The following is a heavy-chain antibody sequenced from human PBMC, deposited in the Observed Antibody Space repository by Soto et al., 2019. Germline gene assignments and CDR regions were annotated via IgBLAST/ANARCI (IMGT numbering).Heavy chain of an antibody. Sequence: PSETLSLTCTVSGDYISSGNHYWSWIRQPPGKGLEWIGYIFYSGTAYYNPSLKSRLTISVDTSKNQFSLKLSSVTAADTAVYYCARTDYGTAYFDPWGQGSLVTVSS. CDR1: GDYISSGNHY. CDR2: IFYSGTA. V-gene: IGHV4-30-4*01. J-gene: IGHJ5*02. D-gene: IGHD1-1*01. CDR3: ARTDYGTAYFDP.